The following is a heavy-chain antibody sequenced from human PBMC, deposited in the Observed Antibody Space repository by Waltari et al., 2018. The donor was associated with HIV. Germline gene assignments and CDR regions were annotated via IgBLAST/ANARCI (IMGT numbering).Heavy chain of an antibody. V-gene: IGHV3-48*04. CDR2: VAGTPGHA. D-gene: IGHD4-17*01. J-gene: IGHJ4*02. Sequence: EVELVGSGGGLVHPGGSLRLSCVGSAVTFTTPGLNWVRQAPGKGLEWVSFVAGTPGHAYYADSVKGRCTISRDNAQNSAFLQMNSLRVEDTAIYYCVKSVDYFRFDVWDQGTLVTVSS. CDR1: AVTFTTPG. CDR3: VKSVDYFRFDV.